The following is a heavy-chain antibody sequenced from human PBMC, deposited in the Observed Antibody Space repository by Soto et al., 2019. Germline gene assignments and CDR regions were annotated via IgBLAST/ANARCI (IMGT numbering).Heavy chain of an antibody. D-gene: IGHD3-3*01. CDR2: IYYSGST. Sequence: PSETLSRTCTFSVCSISSFFYYWRCIRQHPWNGLELIGYIYYSGSTYYNPSLKSRATISVDTSKNQFSLKLSSVTAADTAVYYCARDSFWSGYEDSYGPEVWRKGTKVKVXS. CDR3: ARDSFWSGYEDSYGPEV. V-gene: IGHV4-31*03. CDR1: VCSISSFFYY. J-gene: IGHJ6*04.